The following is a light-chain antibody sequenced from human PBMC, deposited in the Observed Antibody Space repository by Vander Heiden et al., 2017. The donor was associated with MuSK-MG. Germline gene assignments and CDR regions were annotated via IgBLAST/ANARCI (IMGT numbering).Light chain of an antibody. Sequence: ELVLTQSPGTLSLSPGERATLSCRASQSLSANYLAWYQQIPGQAPRLLIYGASSRATDIPERFSGSGSGTDFTLTISRLEPEDFAVYYCQQYGNSPGAFGQGTKVDIK. CDR2: GAS. CDR3: QQYGNSPGA. CDR1: QSLSANY. V-gene: IGKV3-20*01. J-gene: IGKJ1*01.